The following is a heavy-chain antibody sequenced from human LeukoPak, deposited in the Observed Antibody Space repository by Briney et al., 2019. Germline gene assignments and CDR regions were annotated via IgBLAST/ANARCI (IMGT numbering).Heavy chain of an antibody. D-gene: IGHD4/OR15-4a*01. Sequence: GRSLRLSCAASGFTFSTYPMFWVRQAPGKGLEWVAVISYDGSSKYFADSVKGRFTISRDNSKNTLYLQMSSLRAEDTAVYYCARDTSTNYAAFDVWGQGTLVTVSS. V-gene: IGHV3-30-3*01. CDR3: ARDTSTNYAAFDV. CDR1: GFTFSTYP. CDR2: ISYDGSSK. J-gene: IGHJ3*01.